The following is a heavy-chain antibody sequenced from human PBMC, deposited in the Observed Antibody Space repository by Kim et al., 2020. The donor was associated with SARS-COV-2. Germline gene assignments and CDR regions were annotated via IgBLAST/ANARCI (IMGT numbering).Heavy chain of an antibody. V-gene: IGHV4-34*01. CDR2: ST. CDR3: TYGSGSYFPY. J-gene: IGHJ4*02. D-gene: IGHD3-10*01. Sequence: STNSNLSLKSRVTISVDTSKNQFSLKLSSVTAADTAVYYCTYGSGSYFPYWGQGTLVTVSS.